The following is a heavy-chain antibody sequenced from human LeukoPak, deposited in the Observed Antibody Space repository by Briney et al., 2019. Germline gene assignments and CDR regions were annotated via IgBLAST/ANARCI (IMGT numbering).Heavy chain of an antibody. CDR2: IDPISGGT. D-gene: IGHD1-1*01. J-gene: IGHJ4*02. CDR3: ARSGFTTGFYLDF. CDR1: GYTFTGYY. V-gene: IGHV1-2*02. Sequence: GASVKVSCKASGYTFTGYYFHWLRQAPAKGLEWMGWIDPISGGTNYAQKFQDTITMTRDKSIATAYMEVRRLNSDDTAVYYCARSGFTTGFYLDFWGQGTLVAVSS.